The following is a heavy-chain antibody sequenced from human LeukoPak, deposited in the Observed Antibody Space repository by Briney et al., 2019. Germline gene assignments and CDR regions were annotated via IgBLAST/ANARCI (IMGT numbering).Heavy chain of an antibody. J-gene: IGHJ4*02. CDR2: ISYDGSNK. V-gene: IGHV3-30*04. CDR1: GFTFSSYA. CDR3: ARDARVVSTLDY. D-gene: IGHD5/OR15-5a*01. Sequence: GGSLRLSCAASGFTFSSYAVHWVRQAPVKGLEWVAVISYDGSNKYYADSVKGRFTISRDNSKNTLYLQMNSLRAEDTAVYYCARDARVVSTLDYWGQGTLVTVSS.